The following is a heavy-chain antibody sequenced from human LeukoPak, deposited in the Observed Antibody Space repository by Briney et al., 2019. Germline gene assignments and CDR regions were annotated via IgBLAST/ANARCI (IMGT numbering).Heavy chain of an antibody. CDR1: GFTFSDYY. CDR3: AREAQLGR. J-gene: IGHJ4*02. Sequence: GGSLRLSCAASGFTFSDYYMSWIRQAPGKGLEWVSSISSSSDYTNYADSVKGRLTISRDNAKNSLFLQMNSLRAEDTAVYYCAREAQLGRWGQGTLVTVSS. V-gene: IGHV3-11*06. D-gene: IGHD5-24*01. CDR2: ISSSSDYT.